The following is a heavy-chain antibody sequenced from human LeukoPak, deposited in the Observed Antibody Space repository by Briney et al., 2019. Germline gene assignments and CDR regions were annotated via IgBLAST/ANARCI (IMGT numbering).Heavy chain of an antibody. CDR3: ARDHGMDV. Sequence: GRSLRLSCAASGFTFSSYAMHWVRQAPGKGLEWVAVISYDGSNKYYADSVKGRFTISRDNSKNTLYLQMNSLRAEDTAVYYCARDHGMDVWGQGTTVTVS. V-gene: IGHV3-30-3*01. J-gene: IGHJ6*02. CDR1: GFTFSSYA. CDR2: ISYDGSNK.